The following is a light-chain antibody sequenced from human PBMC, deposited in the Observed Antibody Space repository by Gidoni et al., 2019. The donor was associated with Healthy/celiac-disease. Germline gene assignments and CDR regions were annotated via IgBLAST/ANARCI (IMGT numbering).Light chain of an antibody. CDR2: GAS. J-gene: IGKJ1*01. V-gene: IGKV3-15*01. CDR3: QQYNNWPPWT. CDR1: QSVNSN. Sequence: EIVMTQARATLSVSPGERATLACRASQSVNSNLAWYQQKPDQAPRLLIYGASTRATGIPARFSGSGSGTEFTLTISSLQSEDFAVYYCQQYNNWPPWTFGQGTKVEIK.